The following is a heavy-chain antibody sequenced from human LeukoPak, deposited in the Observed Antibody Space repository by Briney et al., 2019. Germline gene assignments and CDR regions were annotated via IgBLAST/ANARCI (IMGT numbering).Heavy chain of an antibody. CDR1: GGSVSSGSYY. D-gene: IGHD3-9*01. CDR3: ASGRTYYDILTGYPTPRAGFRH. CDR2: IYYSGST. J-gene: IGHJ1*01. V-gene: IGHV4-61*01. Sequence: SETLSLTCTVSGGSVSSGSYYWSWIRQPPGKGLEWIGYIYYSGSTNYNPSLKSRVTISVDTSKNQFSLKLSSVTAADTAVYYCASGRTYYDILTGYPTPRAGFRHWGQGTLVTVSS.